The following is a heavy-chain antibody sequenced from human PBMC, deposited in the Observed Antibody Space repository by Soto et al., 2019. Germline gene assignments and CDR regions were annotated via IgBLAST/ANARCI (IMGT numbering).Heavy chain of an antibody. Sequence: EVQLVESGGGLVQPGGSLRLSCAASGFTFSDHYMDWVRQAPGKGLEWVGRSRNRANSYTTEYAASVKGRFSISRDDSKNSVYLQMNSLKTEDTAVYYCVRGITIIRGIHFDYWGQGTLVTVSS. J-gene: IGHJ4*02. V-gene: IGHV3-72*01. CDR3: VRGITIIRGIHFDY. D-gene: IGHD3-10*01. CDR1: GFTFSDHY. CDR2: SRNRANSYTT.